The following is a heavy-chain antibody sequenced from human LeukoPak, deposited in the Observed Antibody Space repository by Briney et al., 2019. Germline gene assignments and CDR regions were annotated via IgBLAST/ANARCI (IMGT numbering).Heavy chain of an antibody. Sequence: SETLSLTCAVYGGSFSGYYWSWIRQPPGKGLEWIGEINHSGSTNYNPSLKSRVTISVDTSKNQFSLKLSSVTAADTAVYYCARGRYYDFWSGQPRWYNWFDPWGQGTLVTVSS. CDR2: INHSGST. CDR1: GGSFSGYY. V-gene: IGHV4-34*01. CDR3: ARGRYYDFWSGQPRWYNWFDP. J-gene: IGHJ5*02. D-gene: IGHD3-3*01.